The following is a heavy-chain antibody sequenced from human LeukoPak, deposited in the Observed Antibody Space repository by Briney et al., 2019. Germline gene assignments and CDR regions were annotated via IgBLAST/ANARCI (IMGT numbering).Heavy chain of an antibody. CDR2: IYYSGST. Sequence: SETLSLTCAVYGGSFSGYYWSWIRQPPGKGLEWIGYIYYSGSTNYNPSLKSRVTISVDTSKNQFSLKLSSVTAADTAIYYCARRVSSSFDPWGQGTLVTVSS. V-gene: IGHV4-59*01. D-gene: IGHD6-6*01. CDR3: ARRVSSSFDP. J-gene: IGHJ5*02. CDR1: GGSFSGYY.